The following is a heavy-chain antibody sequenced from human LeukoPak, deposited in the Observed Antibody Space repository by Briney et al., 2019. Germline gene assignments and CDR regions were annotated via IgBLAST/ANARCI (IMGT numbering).Heavy chain of an antibody. CDR2: ISSSGSTI. CDR1: GFTFSDYY. V-gene: IGHV3-11*01. Sequence: GGSLRLSCAASGFTFSDYYMSWIRQAPGKGLEWVSYISSSGSTIYYADSVKGRFTISRDNAKNSLYLQMNSLRAEDTAVYYCARDSPPGQWRQHDYWGQGTLVTVSS. J-gene: IGHJ4*02. D-gene: IGHD6-19*01. CDR3: ARDSPPGQWRQHDY.